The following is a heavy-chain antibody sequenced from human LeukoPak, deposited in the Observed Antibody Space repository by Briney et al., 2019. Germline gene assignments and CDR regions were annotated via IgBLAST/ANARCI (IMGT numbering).Heavy chain of an antibody. CDR3: ARGAYDSSSDH. Sequence: PGGSLRLSCAASGFTFSSYWMSWARQAPGKGLQWVASIEQGGSASYYVDSVKGRFTISRDNAKNSVYLQMNSLRAEDTAVYYCARGAYDSSSDHWGQGTLVTVSS. V-gene: IGHV3-7*05. D-gene: IGHD6-6*01. CDR2: IEQGGSAS. CDR1: GFTFSSYW. J-gene: IGHJ4*02.